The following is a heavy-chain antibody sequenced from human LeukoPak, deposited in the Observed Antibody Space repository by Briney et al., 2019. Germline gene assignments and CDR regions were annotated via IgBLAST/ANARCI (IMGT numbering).Heavy chain of an antibody. CDR3: AKDIYYYDSSGTIDY. V-gene: IGHV3-23*01. Sequence: GGSLRLSCAASGFTFSSYAMSWVRQAPGKGLEWVSAISGSGGSTYYADSVKGRFTISRDNAKNSLYLRMNTLRAEDTALYYCAKDIYYYDSSGTIDYWGQGTLVTVSS. CDR1: GFTFSSYA. J-gene: IGHJ4*02. D-gene: IGHD3-22*01. CDR2: ISGSGGST.